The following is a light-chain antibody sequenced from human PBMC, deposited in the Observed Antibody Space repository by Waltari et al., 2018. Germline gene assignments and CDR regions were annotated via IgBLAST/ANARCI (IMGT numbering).Light chain of an antibody. CDR3: QSADSSGAYVV. Sequence: SLELTHPPSVSVSPGHTARIPCSGAVWPQHYARLYQQRPGQAPLLIIYKDTERPSGIPERFSGSSSGTTVTLTISGVLAEDEADYHCQSADSSGAYVVFGGGTKLTVL. V-gene: IGLV3-25*03. J-gene: IGLJ2*01. CDR2: KDT. CDR1: VWPQHY.